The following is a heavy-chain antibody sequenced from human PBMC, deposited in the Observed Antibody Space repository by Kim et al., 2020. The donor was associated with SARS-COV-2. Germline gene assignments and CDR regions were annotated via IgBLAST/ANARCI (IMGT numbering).Heavy chain of an antibody. CDR3: ARGVLLWFGEFLTGMDV. CDR1: VGSFSGYY. CDR2: INHSGST. J-gene: IGHJ6*01. V-gene: IGHV4-34*01. D-gene: IGHD3-10*01. Sequence: SETLSLTCAVYVGSFSGYYWSWIRQPPGKGLEWIGEINHSGSTNYNPSLKSRVTISVDTSKNQFSLKLSSVTAADTAVYYCARGVLLWFGEFLTGMDVWG.